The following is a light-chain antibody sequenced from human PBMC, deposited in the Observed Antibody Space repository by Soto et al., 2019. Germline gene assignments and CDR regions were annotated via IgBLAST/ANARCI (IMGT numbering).Light chain of an antibody. CDR1: SSDVGAYNY. V-gene: IGLV2-14*01. CDR3: RSYASTSTAV. Sequence: QSALTQPASVSGSPGQSITISCTGTSSDVGAYNYVSWYQQHPGKAPKLMIYEVNYRPSGVSNRFSGAKSGITASLTISGLQAEDEADYYCRSYASTSTAVFGTGTKGTVL. J-gene: IGLJ1*01. CDR2: EVN.